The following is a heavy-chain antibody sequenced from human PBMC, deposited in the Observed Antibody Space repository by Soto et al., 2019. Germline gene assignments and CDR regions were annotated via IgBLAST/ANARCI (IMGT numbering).Heavy chain of an antibody. CDR2: LYGSGGGV. CDR3: VRDAVPFDGISIAHD. Sequence: LSLSCAASGFNFRDYAITWIRQAPGKGLQWVSGLYGSGGGVHYADSVKGRFTISRDNYAYSAYLQMNNLRIEDTAVYYCVRDAVPFDGISIAHDWGQGTVVTVSS. CDR1: GFNFRDYA. V-gene: IGHV3-23*01. J-gene: IGHJ4*02. D-gene: IGHD2-21*01.